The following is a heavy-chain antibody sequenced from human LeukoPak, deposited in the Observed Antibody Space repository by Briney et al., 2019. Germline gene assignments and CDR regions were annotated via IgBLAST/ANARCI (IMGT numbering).Heavy chain of an antibody. Sequence: GGSLRLSCAASGFTFSRSAMTWVRQTPGKGLDWVASLSSSGTTYYADSVKGRFTISRDNSKNMLYLQMNSLRAEDTAVYYCVKGRISEDGLDFWGQGTLVTVSS. V-gene: IGHV3-23*01. J-gene: IGHJ4*02. D-gene: IGHD6-13*01. CDR3: VKGRISEDGLDF. CDR1: GFTFSRSA. CDR2: LSSSGTT.